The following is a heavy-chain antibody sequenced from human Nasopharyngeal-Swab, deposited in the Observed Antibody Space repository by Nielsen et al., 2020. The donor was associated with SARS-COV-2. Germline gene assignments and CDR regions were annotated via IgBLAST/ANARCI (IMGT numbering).Heavy chain of an antibody. Sequence: GESLKISCAASGFTLSHYGMHWVRQAPGKGLEWAAAISYDGNTKYYADSAKGRFTISRDSAKNALYLEMNSLRPEDTAVYYCARDEIAGIAPDYWGQGTLVTVSS. V-gene: IGHV3-30*03. CDR3: ARDEIAGIAPDY. CDR2: ISYDGNTK. D-gene: IGHD6-13*01. J-gene: IGHJ4*02. CDR1: GFTLSHYG.